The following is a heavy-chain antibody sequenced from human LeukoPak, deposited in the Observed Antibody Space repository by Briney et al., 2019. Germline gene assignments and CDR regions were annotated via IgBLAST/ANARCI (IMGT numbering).Heavy chain of an antibody. D-gene: IGHD1-7*01. CDR2: IRSKAYGATT. CDR3: TRGITGTRVDY. V-gene: IGHV3-49*04. J-gene: IGHJ4*02. Sequence: QPGRSLRLSCTASGFIFGDYAMSWVRQAPGKGLEWVGFIRSKAYGATTEYAASVKGRFTISRDDSKSIAYLQMNSLKTEDTAVYYCTRGITGTRVDYWGQGTLVTVSS. CDR1: GFIFGDYA.